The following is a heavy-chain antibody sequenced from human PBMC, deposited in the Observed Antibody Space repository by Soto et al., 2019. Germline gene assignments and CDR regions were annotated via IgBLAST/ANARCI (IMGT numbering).Heavy chain of an antibody. D-gene: IGHD3-3*01. V-gene: IGHV4-31*03. Sequence: SETLSLTCTVSGGSISSGGYYWSWIRQHPGKGLEWIGYIYYSGSTYYNPSLKSRVTISVDTSKNQFSLKLSSVTAADTAVYYCARGAIDYDFWSGYYINGGNWFDPWGQGTLVTVSS. J-gene: IGHJ5*02. CDR3: ARGAIDYDFWSGYYINGGNWFDP. CDR1: GGSISSGGYY. CDR2: IYYSGST.